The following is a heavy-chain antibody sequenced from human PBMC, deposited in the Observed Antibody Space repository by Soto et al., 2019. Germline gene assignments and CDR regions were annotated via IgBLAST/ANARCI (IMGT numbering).Heavy chain of an antibody. Sequence: EVQLVESGGGLVKPGRSLRLSCTASGFTFGDYAMSWFRQAPGKGLEWVGFIRSKAYGGTTEYAASVKGRFTISRDDSKSIAYLQMNSLKTEDTAVYYCTRADYYDSSGHYLYWGQGTLVTVSS. D-gene: IGHD3-22*01. J-gene: IGHJ4*02. CDR3: TRADYYDSSGHYLY. CDR1: GFTFGDYA. V-gene: IGHV3-49*05. CDR2: IRSKAYGGTT.